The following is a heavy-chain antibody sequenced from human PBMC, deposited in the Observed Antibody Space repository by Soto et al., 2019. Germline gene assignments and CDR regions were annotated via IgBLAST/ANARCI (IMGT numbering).Heavy chain of an antibody. CDR3: ARDGGSISYYYGMDV. CDR2: IYYTGST. Sequence: SSETLSLTCSVSGGSISSYYWSWIRQPPGKGLEWIGYIYYTGSTNYNPSLKSRVTISVDTSKNQFSLKLSSVTAADTAVYYCARDGGSISYYYGMDVWGQGTTVTVSS. D-gene: IGHD2-15*01. J-gene: IGHJ6*02. CDR1: GGSISSYY. V-gene: IGHV4-59*01.